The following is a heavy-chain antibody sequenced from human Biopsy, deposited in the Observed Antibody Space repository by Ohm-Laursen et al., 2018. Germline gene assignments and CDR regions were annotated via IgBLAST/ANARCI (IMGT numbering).Heavy chain of an antibody. Sequence: SETLSLTCTVSSGSISGYYWTWIRQAPGKGLEFIGYVYSSGSTNYNPSLKSRATISLDTSRNQVSLRLNSVTAADTAVYYCARGIAVVRSLDVWGQGTTVAVSS. CDR2: VYSSGST. CDR1: SGSISGYY. D-gene: IGHD5-18*01. J-gene: IGHJ6*02. V-gene: IGHV4-59*08. CDR3: ARGIAVVRSLDV.